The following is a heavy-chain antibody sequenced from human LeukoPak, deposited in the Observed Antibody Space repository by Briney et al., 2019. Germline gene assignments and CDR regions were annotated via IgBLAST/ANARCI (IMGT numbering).Heavy chain of an antibody. CDR1: GGTFSSYA. CDR3: ARDGTSTDDY. Sequence: ASVKVSCKASGGTFSSYAISWVRQAPGQGLEWMGWISGYNDNTHYAKKFQGRVTLTTDTPTSTAYMELRSLRSDDTAVYYCARDGTSTDDYWGQGTLVTVSS. J-gene: IGHJ4*02. CDR2: ISGYNDNT. D-gene: IGHD1-7*01. V-gene: IGHV1-18*01.